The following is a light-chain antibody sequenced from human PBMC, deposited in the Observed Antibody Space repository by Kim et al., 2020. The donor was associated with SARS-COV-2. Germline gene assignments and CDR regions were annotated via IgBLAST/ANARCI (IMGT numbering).Light chain of an antibody. V-gene: IGLV4-69*01. CDR1: SGHSSYG. Sequence: QPVLTQSPSASASLGASVKLTCTLSSGHSSYGIAWLQQQPEKGPQFLMKLNSDGSHYKGDGIPDRFSGSSSGAERYLTISSLQSDDEADYYCQTWGTGIVLFGGGTQLTVL. CDR3: QTWGTGIVL. J-gene: IGLJ2*01. CDR2: LNSDGSH.